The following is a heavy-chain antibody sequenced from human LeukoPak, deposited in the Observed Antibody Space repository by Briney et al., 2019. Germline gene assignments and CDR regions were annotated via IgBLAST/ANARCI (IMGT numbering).Heavy chain of an antibody. J-gene: IGHJ4*02. D-gene: IGHD3-22*01. V-gene: IGHV4-59*08. CDR1: GGSINNYY. Sequence: PSETLSLTCTVSGGSINNYYWSWVRQPPGAGLEWLAYIYYTGSTNYNPSLKTRLTISVDTSKNQFSLRLNSVTAADTAVYYCARHTYYYDSSGYSPTSGWGQGTLVTVSS. CDR3: ARHTYYYDSSGYSPTSG. CDR2: IYYTGST.